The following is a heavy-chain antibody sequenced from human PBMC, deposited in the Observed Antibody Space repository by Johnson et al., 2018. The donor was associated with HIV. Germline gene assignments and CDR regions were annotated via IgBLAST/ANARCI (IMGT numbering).Heavy chain of an antibody. V-gene: IGHV3-66*02. Sequence: VQLVESGGGLVQPVGSLRLSCVASVFTLSIYWLHWVRRAPGKGLEWVSVIYRGGTTYYADPATGRFTTSSDKSNNTLHLKINSRRGEDTAVYYCARDLMGPMVVDPYAFDIWGQGTMVTVSS. CDR3: ARDLMGPMVVDPYAFDI. CDR2: IYRGGTT. CDR1: VFTLSIYW. J-gene: IGHJ3*02. D-gene: IGHD3-22*01.